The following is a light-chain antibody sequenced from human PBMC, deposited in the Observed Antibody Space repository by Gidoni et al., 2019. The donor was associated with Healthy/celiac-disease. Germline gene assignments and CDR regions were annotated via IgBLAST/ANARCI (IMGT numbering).Light chain of an antibody. V-gene: IGKV1-39*01. J-gene: IGKJ4*01. CDR3: QQSYSTPLT. Sequence: DIQMTQSPSSLSAYVGDRVTITCLASHRISSYLNLYQQKQGKDPKLLIYAASSLKSGVQSRVSGSGSWTDFTLTISSLQPEDFATYYCQQSYSTPLTFGGGTKVEIK. CDR2: AAS. CDR1: HRISSY.